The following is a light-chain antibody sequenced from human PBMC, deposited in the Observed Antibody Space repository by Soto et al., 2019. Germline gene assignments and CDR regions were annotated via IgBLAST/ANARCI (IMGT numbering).Light chain of an antibody. CDR2: DDS. J-gene: IGLJ2*01. CDR3: GAWGGGLSAVA. Sequence: QSVLTQPPSVSAAPGQTVTISCSGSSSNIGNNFVSWYQQLPGTAPKLLIYDDSVRPSGVPDRFSGSKSGTSATLGITGLQTGDEADYYCGAWGGGLSAVAFGGGTKLTVL. V-gene: IGLV1-51*01. CDR1: SSNIGNNF.